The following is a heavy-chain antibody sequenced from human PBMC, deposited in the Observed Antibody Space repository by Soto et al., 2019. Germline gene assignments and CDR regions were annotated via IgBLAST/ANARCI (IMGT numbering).Heavy chain of an antibody. J-gene: IGHJ3*02. Sequence: QVQLQESGPGLVKPSGTLSLTCAVSGGSISSSNWWSWVRQPPGKGLEWIGEIYHSGSTNYNPSLKSRVTKSVDKSKNQFPLKLSSVTAADTAVYYCARDTERVTMIVQDAFDIWGQGTMVTVSS. CDR2: IYHSGST. CDR3: ARDTERVTMIVQDAFDI. V-gene: IGHV4-4*02. D-gene: IGHD3-22*01. CDR1: GGSISSSNW.